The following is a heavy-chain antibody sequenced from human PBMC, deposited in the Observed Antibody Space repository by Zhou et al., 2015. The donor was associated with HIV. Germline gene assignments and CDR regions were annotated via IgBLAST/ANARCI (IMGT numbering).Heavy chain of an antibody. CDR1: GGTFSSYA. J-gene: IGHJ5*02. Sequence: QVQLVQSGAEVKKPGSSVKVSCKASGGTFSSYAISWVRQAPGQGLEWMGGIIPIFGTANYAQKFQGRVTITADKSTSTAYMELSSLRSEDTAVYYCARDPPVGVVPAATERGWFDPWGQGTLVTVSS. D-gene: IGHD2-2*01. CDR2: IIPIFGTA. CDR3: ARDPPVGVVPAATERGWFDP. V-gene: IGHV1-69*06.